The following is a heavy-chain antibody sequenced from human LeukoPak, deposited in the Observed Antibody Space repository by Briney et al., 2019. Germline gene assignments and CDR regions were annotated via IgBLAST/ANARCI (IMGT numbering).Heavy chain of an antibody. V-gene: IGHV2-5*02. J-gene: IGHJ4*02. CDR2: IYWDDDK. CDR3: AHLRKYCSGGTCYVSDY. Sequence: ESGPTLVKPTQTLTLTCTFSGFSLSTSGVGVGWIRHPPGKALEWLALIYWDDDKRCRPSLKSRLTITKDTSKNQVVLTMTNMDPVDTATYYCAHLRKYCSGGTCYVSDYWGQGTLVTVSS. D-gene: IGHD2-15*01. CDR1: GFSLSTSGVG.